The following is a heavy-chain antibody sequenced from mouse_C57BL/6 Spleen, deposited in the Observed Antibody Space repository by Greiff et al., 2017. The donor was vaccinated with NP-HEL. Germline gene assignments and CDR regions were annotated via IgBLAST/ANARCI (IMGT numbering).Heavy chain of an antibody. D-gene: IGHD1-1*01. CDR1: GYTFTDYN. J-gene: IGHJ3*01. CDR2: INPNNGGT. V-gene: IGHV1-18*01. Sequence: EVQLQQSGPELVKPGASVKIPCKASGYTFTDYNMDWVKQSHGKSLEWIGDINPNNGGTIYNQKCKGKATLTVDKSSSTAYMELRSLTSEDTAVYYCARPYCGRFAYWGPGTLVTVSA. CDR3: ARPYCGRFAY.